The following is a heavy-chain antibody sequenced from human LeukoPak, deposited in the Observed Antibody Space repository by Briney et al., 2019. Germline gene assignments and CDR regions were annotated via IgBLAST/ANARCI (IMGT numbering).Heavy chain of an antibody. D-gene: IGHD3-22*01. Sequence: SETLSLTCTVSGGPISSGSYYWSWIRQPPGKGLEWIGRIYTSASPNYNPSLKSRVTISIDTSKNQFSLKLSSVTAADTAVYYCARDMSMIVTNWGQGTLVTVSS. V-gene: IGHV4-61*02. CDR2: IYTSASP. J-gene: IGHJ4*02. CDR1: GGPISSGSYY. CDR3: ARDMSMIVTN.